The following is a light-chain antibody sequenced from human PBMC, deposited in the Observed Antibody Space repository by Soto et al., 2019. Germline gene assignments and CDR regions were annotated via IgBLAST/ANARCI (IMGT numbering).Light chain of an antibody. CDR2: EVS. V-gene: IGLV2-14*01. J-gene: IGLJ1*01. CDR3: SSYTSSSTPYV. Sequence: QSALTQPASVSGSPGQSITISCTGTSSDVGGYNYVSWYQQHPGKAPKLMIYEVSNQPSGVSNRFSGSKSGNTASLTISGLQAEDEAHYYCSSYTSSSTPYVFGTGTKLTVL. CDR1: SSDVGGYNY.